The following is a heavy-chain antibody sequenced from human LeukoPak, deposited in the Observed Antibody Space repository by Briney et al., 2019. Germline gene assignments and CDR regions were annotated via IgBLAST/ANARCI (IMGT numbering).Heavy chain of an antibody. D-gene: IGHD3-22*01. J-gene: IGHJ5*02. V-gene: IGHV4-30-4*01. CDR2: IYYSGST. CDR3: AQGEGYYDSSGYLP. Sequence: SQTLSLTCAVSGGSISSGDSYWSWIRQPPGKGLEWIGYIYYSGSTYYNPSLKSRVTISVDTSKNQFSLKLSSVTAADTAVYYCAQGEGYYDSSGYLPWGQGTLVTVSS. CDR1: GGSISSGDSY.